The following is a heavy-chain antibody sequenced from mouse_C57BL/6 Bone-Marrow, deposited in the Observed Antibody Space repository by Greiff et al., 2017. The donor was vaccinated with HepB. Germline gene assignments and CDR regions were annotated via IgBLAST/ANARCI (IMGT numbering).Heavy chain of an antibody. CDR2: IYPGSGST. V-gene: IGHV1-55*01. CDR1: GYTFTSYW. CDR3: ARLRRFTTVVDWYFDV. J-gene: IGHJ1*03. Sequence: VQLQQPGAELVKPGASVKMSCKASGYTFTSYWITWVKQRPGQGLEWIGDIYPGSGSTNYNEKFKSKATLTVDTSSSTAYMQLSSLTSEDSAVYYCARLRRFTTVVDWYFDVWGTGTTVTVSS. D-gene: IGHD1-1*01.